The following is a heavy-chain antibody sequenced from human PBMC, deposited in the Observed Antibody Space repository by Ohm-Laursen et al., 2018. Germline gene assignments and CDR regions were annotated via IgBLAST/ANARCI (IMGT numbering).Heavy chain of an antibody. Sequence: SQTLSLTWAVSGGSISNYYWTWIRQPAGKGLEWIGRTYNGGNTNYNPSLKSRVTMSEDTSKNQFSLKLNSVTAADTAVYYCARTVGAVDFWGQGILVTVSS. CDR2: TYNGGNT. CDR1: GGSISNYY. CDR3: ARTVGAVDF. J-gene: IGHJ4*02. V-gene: IGHV4-4*07. D-gene: IGHD1-26*01.